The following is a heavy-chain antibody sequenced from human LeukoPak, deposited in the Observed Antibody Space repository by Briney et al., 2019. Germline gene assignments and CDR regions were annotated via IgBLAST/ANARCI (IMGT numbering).Heavy chain of an antibody. Sequence: GESLKISCKASGYRFSSHWVGWVRQMPGKGLEWMGMIYPGDFDTRYSPSFQGQVTISADKSLTTAYLQWSSLEASDTAMYYCGRHSRGFSGYEYFFDYWGQGTLVTVSS. V-gene: IGHV5-51*01. CDR1: GYRFSSHW. J-gene: IGHJ4*02. D-gene: IGHD5-12*01. CDR2: IYPGDFDT. CDR3: GRHSRGFSGYEYFFDY.